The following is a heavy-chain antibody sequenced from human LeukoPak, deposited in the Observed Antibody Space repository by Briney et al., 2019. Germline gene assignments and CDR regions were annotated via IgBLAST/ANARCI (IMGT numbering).Heavy chain of an antibody. Sequence: VKVSCKASGGTFSSYAISWVRQAPGQGLEWMGRIIPILGIANYAQKFQGRVTITADKSTSTAYMELSSLRSEDTAVYYCARALGGDYVWGSYRTDAFDIWGLGTMVTVSS. J-gene: IGHJ3*02. CDR1: GGTFSSYA. CDR2: IIPILGIA. CDR3: ARALGGDYVWGSYRTDAFDI. V-gene: IGHV1-69*04. D-gene: IGHD3-16*02.